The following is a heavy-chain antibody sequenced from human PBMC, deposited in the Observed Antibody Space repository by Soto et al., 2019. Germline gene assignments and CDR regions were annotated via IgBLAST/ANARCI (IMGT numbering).Heavy chain of an antibody. J-gene: IGHJ6*02. V-gene: IGHV3-74*01. D-gene: IGHD6-19*01. CDR1: GFTFSSYW. Sequence: GGSLRLSCAASGFTFSSYWMHWVRQAPGKGLVWVSRINSDGSSTSYADSVKGRFTISRDNAKNTLYLQMNSLRAEDTAVYYCARGLSQWLGPGVDYYYGMDVWGQGTTVTVSS. CDR2: INSDGSST. CDR3: ARGLSQWLGPGVDYYYGMDV.